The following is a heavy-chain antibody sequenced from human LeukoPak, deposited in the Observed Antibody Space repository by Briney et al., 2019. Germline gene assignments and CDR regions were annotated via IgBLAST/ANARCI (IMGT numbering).Heavy chain of an antibody. D-gene: IGHD1-1*01. CDR2: ISSGSTYT. CDR3: ARSLTTLTYEGY. V-gene: IGHV3-21*01. CDR1: GFTFSSYM. J-gene: IGHJ4*02. Sequence: PGGSLRLSCAASGFTFSSYMMNWVRQAPGKGLEWVSSISSGSTYTYYTESVKGRFTVSRDNAKNSLFLQMNSLRAEDTAIYYCARSLTTLTYEGYWGQGTLVTVSS.